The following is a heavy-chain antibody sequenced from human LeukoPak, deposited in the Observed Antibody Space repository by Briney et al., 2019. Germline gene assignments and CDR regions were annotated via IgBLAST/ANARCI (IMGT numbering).Heavy chain of an antibody. CDR2: IYYSGST. D-gene: IGHD6-19*01. CDR3: ATHYDSSGWYFWFDP. V-gene: IGHV4-39*01. Sequence: PSETLSLTCTVSGGSISSSSYYWGWIRQPPGKGLEWIGSIYYSGSTYYNPSLKSRVTISVDTSKNQFSLKLSSVTAADTAVYYCATHYDSSGWYFWFDPWGQGTLVTVSS. CDR1: GGSISSSSYY. J-gene: IGHJ5*02.